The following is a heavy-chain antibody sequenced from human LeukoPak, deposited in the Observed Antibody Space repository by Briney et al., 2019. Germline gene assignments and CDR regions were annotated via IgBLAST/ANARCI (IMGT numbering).Heavy chain of an antibody. J-gene: IGHJ4*02. V-gene: IGHV1-46*01. CDR1: GYTFISYY. CDR3: AREGGVLWCGELGY. Sequence: ASVKVSCKASGYTFISYYMHWVRQAPGQGLEWMGIINPSGGSTSNAQRFQDRVTMTRDTSTSTVYMELSNLRSEDTAVYFCAREGGVLWCGELGYWGQGTLVTVSS. D-gene: IGHD3-10*01. CDR2: INPSGGST.